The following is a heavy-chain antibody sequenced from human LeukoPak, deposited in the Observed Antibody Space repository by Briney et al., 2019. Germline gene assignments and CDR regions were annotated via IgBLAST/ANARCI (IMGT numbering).Heavy chain of an antibody. CDR1: GVSIGGYY. CDR2: RYAGGTA. D-gene: IGHD4-17*01. V-gene: IGHV4-59*01. Sequence: SETLSLTCSVSGVSIGGYYWSWVRQPPGKGLEWIGDRYAGGTANYSASLGSRLTISIDTSKNRFSLTLRSVTAADTAVYYCAREVVYSYGDSGRRDAMDVWGQGTTVIVSS. CDR3: AREVVYSYGDSGRRDAMDV. J-gene: IGHJ6*02.